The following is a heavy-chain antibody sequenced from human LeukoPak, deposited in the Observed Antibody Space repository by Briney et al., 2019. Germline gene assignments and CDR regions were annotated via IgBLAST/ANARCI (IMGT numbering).Heavy chain of an antibody. V-gene: IGHV4-39*07. CDR2: INHSGST. CDR3: ARLNYSPNYYYYYMDV. CDR1: GGSISSSSYY. Sequence: SETLSLTCTVSGGSISSSSYYWGWIRQPPGKGLEWIGEINHSGSTNYNPSLKSRVTISVDTSKNQFSLKLSSVTAADTAVYYCARLNYSPNYYYYYMDVWGKGTTVTISS. J-gene: IGHJ6*03. D-gene: IGHD1-7*01.